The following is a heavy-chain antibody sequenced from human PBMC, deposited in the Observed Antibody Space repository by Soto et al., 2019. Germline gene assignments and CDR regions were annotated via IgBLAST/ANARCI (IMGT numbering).Heavy chain of an antibody. J-gene: IGHJ5*02. CDR3: ARGPQGRERLGWFYP. Sequence: SVKVSCTSSGGTFSSYAISWVRQAPGQGLEWMGGIIPIFGTANYAQKFHGRVTITADESTSTAYVERSSLRDQETAVYYCARGPQGRERLGWFYPWGQGPLVTVSS. CDR1: GGTFSSYA. D-gene: IGHD1-26*01. CDR2: IIPIFGTA. V-gene: IGHV1-69*13.